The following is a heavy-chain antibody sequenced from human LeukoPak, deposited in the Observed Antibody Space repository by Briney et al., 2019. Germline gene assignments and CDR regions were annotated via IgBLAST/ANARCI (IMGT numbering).Heavy chain of an antibody. CDR1: GGSISSGGYY. D-gene: IGHD3-9*01. J-gene: IGHJ4*02. CDR3: ARAAWFPYFDY. Sequence: SETLSLTCTVSGGSISSGGYYWSWIRQPPGKGLEWIGYIYHSGSTYYNPSLKSRVTISVDRSKNQFSLKLSSVTAADTAVYYCARAAWFPYFDYWGQGTLVTVSS. V-gene: IGHV4-30-2*01. CDR2: IYHSGST.